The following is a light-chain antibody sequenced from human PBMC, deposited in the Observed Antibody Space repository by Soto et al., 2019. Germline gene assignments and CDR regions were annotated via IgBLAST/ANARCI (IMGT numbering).Light chain of an antibody. CDR1: SDDVGGYTY. Sequence: QSVLTQPRSVSGSPGQSVTISCAGTSDDVGGYTYVSWYQHHPGKAPKLMIYDVSKRPSGVPDRCSGSKSGNTASLTISGLQAEDEADYYWCSYAGSNTVVFGTGTKLTVL. J-gene: IGLJ1*01. CDR2: DVS. V-gene: IGLV2-11*01. CDR3: CSYAGSNTVV.